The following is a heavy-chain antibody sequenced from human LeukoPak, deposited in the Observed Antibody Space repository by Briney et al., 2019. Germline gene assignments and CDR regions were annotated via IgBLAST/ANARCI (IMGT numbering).Heavy chain of an antibody. V-gene: IGHV4-39*01. Sequence: SETLSLTCTVFGGSISSSSYYWGWIRQPPGKGLEWIGSIYYSGSTYYNPSLKSRVTISVDTSKNQFSLKLSSVTAADTAVYYCASPGPIVATTSFDYWGQGTLVTVSS. CDR2: IYYSGST. J-gene: IGHJ4*02. CDR3: ASPGPIVATTSFDY. D-gene: IGHD5-12*01. CDR1: GGSISSSSYY.